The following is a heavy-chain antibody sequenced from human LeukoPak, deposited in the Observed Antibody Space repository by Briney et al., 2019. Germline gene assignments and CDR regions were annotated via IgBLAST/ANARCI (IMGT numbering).Heavy chain of an antibody. V-gene: IGHV4-59*08. J-gene: IGHJ5*02. CDR1: AGSIRSYY. CDR3: ARHGGVTGTTSWFGP. Sequence: SETLSLTCTVSAGSIRSYYWSWIRQPPGKGLEWIGYIYYSGSTNYNPSFKSRVTISVDTSKNQFSLKLSSVTAADTAVYYCARHGGVTGTTSWFGPWGQGTLVTVSS. D-gene: IGHD1-7*01. CDR2: IYYSGST.